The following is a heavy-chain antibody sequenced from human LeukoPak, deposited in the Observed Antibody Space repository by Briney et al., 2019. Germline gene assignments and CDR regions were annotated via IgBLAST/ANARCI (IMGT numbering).Heavy chain of an antibody. D-gene: IGHD3-10*01. V-gene: IGHV3-64*01. CDR3: ARDGGDS. Sequence: GGSLRLSCVGSGFTFSGFGMRWVRQAPGKGLEHVSAISRNGDSTYYASSVKGRFTISRDDSKNTVYLRMGSLRTEDMGVYYCARDGGDSWGQGTLVTVSS. CDR1: GFTFSGFG. CDR2: ISRNGDST. J-gene: IGHJ5*01.